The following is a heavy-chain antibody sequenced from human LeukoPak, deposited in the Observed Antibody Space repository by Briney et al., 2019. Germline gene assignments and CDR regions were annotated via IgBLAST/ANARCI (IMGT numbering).Heavy chain of an antibody. D-gene: IGHD3-3*01. Sequence: AGGSLGLSCAASGFTFSSYAMHWVRQAPGKGLEWVAVISYDGSNKYYADSVKGRFTISRDNSKNTLYPQMNSLRAEDTAVYYCARGIYDFWSGYYASSFDYWGQGTLVTVSS. CDR3: ARGIYDFWSGYYASSFDY. V-gene: IGHV3-30*01. CDR2: ISYDGSNK. CDR1: GFTFSSYA. J-gene: IGHJ4*02.